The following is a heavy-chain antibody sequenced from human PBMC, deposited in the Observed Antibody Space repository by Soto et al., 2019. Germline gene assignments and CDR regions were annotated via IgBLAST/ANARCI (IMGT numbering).Heavy chain of an antibody. CDR2: ISAYHGNT. J-gene: IGHJ4*01. CDR3: ARDLTLNSQLERLYY. Sequence: ASVKVSCMPSLFTFTCYVIRGVRQAPREGRERMGWISAYHGNTNYAQKLQGRATMTTDTSTSTDYMELRSLRSDDTAVYSCARDLTLNSQLERLYYWG. CDR1: LFTFTCYV. D-gene: IGHD1-1*01. V-gene: IGHV1-18*01.